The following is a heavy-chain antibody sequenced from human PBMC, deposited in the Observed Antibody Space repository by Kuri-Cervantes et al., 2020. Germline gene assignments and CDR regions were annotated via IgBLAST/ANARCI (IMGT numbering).Heavy chain of an antibody. J-gene: IGHJ4*02. V-gene: IGHV3-33*01. D-gene: IGHD1-26*01. CDR1: GFTFSSYG. CDR2: IWYDGSNK. CDR3: ARRLASGSYQRLDY. Sequence: GESLKISCAASGFTFSSYGMHWVRQAPGKGLEWVAVIWYDGSNKYYADSVKGRFTISRDNSKNTLYLQMNSLRAEDTAVYYCARRLASGSYQRLDYWGQGTLVTVSS.